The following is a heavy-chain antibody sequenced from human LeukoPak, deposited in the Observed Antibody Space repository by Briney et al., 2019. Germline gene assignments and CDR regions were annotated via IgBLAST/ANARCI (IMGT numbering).Heavy chain of an antibody. V-gene: IGHV3-30*03. CDR2: ISYDGSNK. Sequence: GGSLRLSCAASGFTFSSYGMHWVRQAPGKGLEWVAVISYDGSNKYYADSVKGRFTISRDNSKNTLYLQMNSLRAEDTAVYYCARFGSGYYSFDYWGQGTLVTVSS. CDR1: GFTFSSYG. J-gene: IGHJ4*02. CDR3: ARFGSGYYSFDY. D-gene: IGHD3-22*01.